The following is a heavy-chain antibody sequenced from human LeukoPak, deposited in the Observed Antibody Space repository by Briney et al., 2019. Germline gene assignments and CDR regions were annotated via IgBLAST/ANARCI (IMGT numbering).Heavy chain of an antibody. V-gene: IGHV4-39*07. CDR1: GGSVSSNDYY. CDR2: IHYSGST. D-gene: IGHD3-22*01. J-gene: IGHJ4*02. CDR3: ARIRSYYDSGYYPYYIDY. Sequence: SETLSLTCTISGGSVSSNDYYWGWIRQPPGRGLEWIGTIHYSGSTYYKASLKSRVTISIDTSKKQFSLTLSSVTAADAAVYYCARIRSYYDSGYYPYYIDYWGQGILVTVSS.